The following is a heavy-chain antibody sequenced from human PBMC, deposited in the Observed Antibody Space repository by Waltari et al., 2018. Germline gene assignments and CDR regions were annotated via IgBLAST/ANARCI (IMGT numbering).Heavy chain of an antibody. J-gene: IGHJ4*02. D-gene: IGHD2-15*01. CDR1: C. CDR2: VQHSGRS. V-gene: IGHV4-4*02. Sequence: CWSWGRQPPATGLEWIGQVQHSGRSNYNPDLDSRTTISPDTSTGLFSLKMTSATGEDTGLYYCARDGGRGIYLDSWGQGTLVTVPP. CDR3: ARDGGRGIYLDS.